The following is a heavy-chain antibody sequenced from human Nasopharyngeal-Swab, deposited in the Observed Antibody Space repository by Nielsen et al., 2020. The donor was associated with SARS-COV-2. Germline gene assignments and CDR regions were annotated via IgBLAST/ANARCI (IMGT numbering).Heavy chain of an antibody. J-gene: IGHJ4*02. V-gene: IGHV4-39*01. Sequence: SETLSLTCTVSGGSISSSSYYWGWIRQPPGKGLEWIGSIYYSGSTYYNPSRKSRVTISVDTSKNQFSLKLSSVTAADTAVYYCARLSLYSSGSVDYWGQGTLVTVSS. CDR3: ARLSLYSSGSVDY. CDR2: IYYSGST. D-gene: IGHD6-19*01. CDR1: GGSISSSSYY.